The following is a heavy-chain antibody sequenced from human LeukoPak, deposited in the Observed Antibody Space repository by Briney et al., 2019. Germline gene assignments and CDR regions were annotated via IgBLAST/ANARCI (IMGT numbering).Heavy chain of an antibody. Sequence: SETLSLTCTVSGGSISGYYWSWIRQPPGKGLEWIGEINHSGSTNYNPSLKSRVTISVDTSKNQFSLKLSSVTAADTAVYYCARVKGIAAAGTIRNWFDPWGQGTLVTVSS. J-gene: IGHJ5*02. CDR3: ARVKGIAAAGTIRNWFDP. CDR1: GGSISGYY. CDR2: INHSGST. D-gene: IGHD6-13*01. V-gene: IGHV4-34*01.